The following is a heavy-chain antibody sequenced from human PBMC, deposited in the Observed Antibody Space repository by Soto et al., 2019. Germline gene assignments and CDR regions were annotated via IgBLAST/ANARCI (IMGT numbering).Heavy chain of an antibody. CDR3: ARGCPYSSSWFCHFDY. CDR1: GFTFSSYG. V-gene: IGHV3-33*01. J-gene: IGHJ4*02. CDR2: IWYDGSNK. Sequence: QVQLVESGGGVVQPGRSLRLFCAASGFTFSSYGMHWVRQAPGKGLEWVAVIWYDGSNKYYADSVKGRFTISRDNSKNTLYLQMNSLRAEDTAVYYCARGCPYSSSWFCHFDYWGQGTLVTVSS. D-gene: IGHD6-13*01.